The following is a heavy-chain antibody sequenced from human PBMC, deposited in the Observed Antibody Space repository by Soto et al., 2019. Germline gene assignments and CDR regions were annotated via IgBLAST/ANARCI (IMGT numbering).Heavy chain of an antibody. CDR2: ISAYNGNT. V-gene: IGHV1-18*01. CDR3: AGGYSSGWYSEDAFDI. D-gene: IGHD6-19*01. J-gene: IGHJ3*02. CDR1: GYTFTSYG. Sequence: AASVKVSCKASGYTFTSYGISWVRQAPGQGLEWMGWISAYNGNTNYAQKLQGRVTMTTDTSTSTAYMELRSLRSDDTAVYYCAGGYSSGWYSEDAFDIWGQGTMVTVSS.